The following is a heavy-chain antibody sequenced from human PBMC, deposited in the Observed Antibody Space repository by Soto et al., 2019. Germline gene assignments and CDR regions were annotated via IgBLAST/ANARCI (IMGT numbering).Heavy chain of an antibody. V-gene: IGHV3-21*01. J-gene: IGHJ4*02. CDR2: ISSNSAYI. CDR3: VRDGSSGWHFGS. CDR1: GFTFRSFT. Sequence: GGSLRLSCAASGFTFRSFTMNWVRQAPGKGLEWVSTISSNSAYIYYTDALRGRFTISRDNAKNSLHLQMNSLRAEDTAVYYCVRDGSSGWHFGSCRQGTLVTASS. D-gene: IGHD6-19*01.